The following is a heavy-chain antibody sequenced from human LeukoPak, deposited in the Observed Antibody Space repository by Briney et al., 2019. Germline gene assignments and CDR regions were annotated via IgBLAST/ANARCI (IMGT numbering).Heavy chain of an antibody. J-gene: IGHJ4*02. V-gene: IGHV1-46*01. CDR2: INPSGGST. CDR1: GYTFTSHD. D-gene: IGHD3-22*01. Sequence: ASVKVSCKASGYTFTSHDINWVRQAPGQGLEWMGIINPSGGSTSYAQKFQGRVTMTRDTSTSTVYMELSSLRSEDTAVYYCARDGGDYYDSSGYYYPAYWGQGTLVTVSS. CDR3: ARDGGDYYDSSGYYYPAY.